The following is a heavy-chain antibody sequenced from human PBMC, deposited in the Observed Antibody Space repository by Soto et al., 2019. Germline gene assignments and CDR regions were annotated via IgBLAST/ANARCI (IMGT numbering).Heavy chain of an antibody. Sequence: SETLSLTCTVSVGSMSSYYWSWIRQPPGKGLEWIGYIYCSGSTNYNPSLKSRVTISVDTSKNQFSLKLSSVTAADTAVYYCARDQVTIFGVVPTGWFDPWGQGTLVTVSS. V-gene: IGHV4-59*01. CDR2: IYCSGST. J-gene: IGHJ5*02. D-gene: IGHD3-3*01. CDR1: VGSMSSYY. CDR3: ARDQVTIFGVVPTGWFDP.